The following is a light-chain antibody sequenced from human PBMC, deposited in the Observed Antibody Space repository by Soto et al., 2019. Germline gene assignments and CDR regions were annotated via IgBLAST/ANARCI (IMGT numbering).Light chain of an antibody. Sequence: EIVLTQSPATLSLSPGERATLSCRASQSVGTFVAWYQQKPGQAPRLLIYDASNRAAGIPARFSGSGSGTDFTLTISSLEPEDFAVYYCQQCNSWPQWTFGQGTKVDIK. J-gene: IGKJ1*01. CDR1: QSVGTF. V-gene: IGKV3-11*01. CDR2: DAS. CDR3: QQCNSWPQWT.